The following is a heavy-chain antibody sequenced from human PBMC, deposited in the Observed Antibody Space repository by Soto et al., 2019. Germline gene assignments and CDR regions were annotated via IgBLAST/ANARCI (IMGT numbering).Heavy chain of an antibody. CDR1: GFTFSSYA. D-gene: IGHD2-15*01. Sequence: EVQLLESGGGLVQPGGSLRLSCAASGFTFSSYAMSWVRQAPGKGLEWVSAISGSGGSTYYADSVKGRFTISRDNSKNXLYLQMNRLRAEDTAVYYCAKAPSTVVARGDAFDLWGQGTMVTVSS. V-gene: IGHV3-23*01. CDR3: AKAPSTVVARGDAFDL. J-gene: IGHJ3*01. CDR2: ISGSGGST.